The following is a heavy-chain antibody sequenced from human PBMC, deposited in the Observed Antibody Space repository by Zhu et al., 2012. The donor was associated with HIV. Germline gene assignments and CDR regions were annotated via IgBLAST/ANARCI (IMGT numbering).Heavy chain of an antibody. D-gene: IGHD3-9*01. Sequence: QVQLQQWGAGLLKPSETLSLTCAVYGGSFSGYYWSWIRQPPGKGLEWIGEINHSGSTNYNPSLKSRVTISVDTSKNQFSLKLSSVTAADTAVYYCARGPAYYDILTGYHDYWGQGTLVTVSS. CDR2: INHSGST. V-gene: IGHV4-34*01. CDR3: ARGPAYYDILTGYHDY. J-gene: IGHJ4*02. CDR1: GGSFSGYY.